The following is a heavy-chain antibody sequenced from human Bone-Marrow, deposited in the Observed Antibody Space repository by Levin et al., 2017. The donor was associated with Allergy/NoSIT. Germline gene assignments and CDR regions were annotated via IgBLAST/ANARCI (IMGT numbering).Heavy chain of an antibody. CDR3: ARDSCSGGSCYRTGGHYYYYYGMDV. J-gene: IGHJ6*02. D-gene: IGHD2-15*01. CDR1: GFTFSSYS. CDR2: ISSSSSTI. Sequence: GESLKISCAASGFTFSSYSMNWVRQAPGKGLEWVSYISSSSSTIYYADSVKGRFTISRDNAKNSLYLQMNSLRDEDTAVYYCARDSCSGGSCYRTGGHYYYYYGMDVWGQGTTVTVSS. V-gene: IGHV3-48*02.